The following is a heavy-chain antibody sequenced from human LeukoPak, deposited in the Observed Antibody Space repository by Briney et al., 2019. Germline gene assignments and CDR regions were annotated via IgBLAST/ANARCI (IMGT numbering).Heavy chain of an antibody. CDR1: GFTFSSDG. CDR3: VKDRGTKWSFDY. CDR2: IGYDGNVK. D-gene: IGHD2-8*01. J-gene: IGHJ4*02. Sequence: PGGSLRLSCAASGFTFSSDGVHWVRQAPGKGLEGVTFIGYDGNVKYYADSVKGRFTISRDNSKNTLYLQMNSLRAEDTALYHCVKDRGTKWSFDYWGQGTLVTVSS. V-gene: IGHV3-30*02.